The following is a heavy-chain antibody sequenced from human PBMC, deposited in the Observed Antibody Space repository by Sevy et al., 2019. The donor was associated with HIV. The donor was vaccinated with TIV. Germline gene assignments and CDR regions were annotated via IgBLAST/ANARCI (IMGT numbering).Heavy chain of an antibody. CDR1: GGSISSGGYY. CDR2: IYHSGST. V-gene: IGHV4-31*03. J-gene: IGHJ3*02. CDR3: ASNPLKDAFDI. Sequence: SETLSLTCTVSGGSISSGGYYRSWIRQNPGKGLEWIGYIYHSGSTYYNPSLKSRVTISVDTSKNQFSLKLSPVTAADTAVYYCASNPLKDAFDIWGQGTMVTASS.